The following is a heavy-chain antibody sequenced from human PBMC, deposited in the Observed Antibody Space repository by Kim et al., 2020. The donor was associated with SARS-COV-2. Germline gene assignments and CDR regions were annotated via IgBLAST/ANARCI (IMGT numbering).Heavy chain of an antibody. V-gene: IGHV4-39*01. CDR1: GDSISINYY. D-gene: IGHD2-2*01. J-gene: IGHJ5*02. CDR2: IYYSGSP. CDR3: ARFTVSRTNQFLRVSLVDP. Sequence: SETLSLTCFVSGDSISINYYWGWIRQPPGKGLEWIGSIYYSGSPYYNPSLKSRVTISVDTSKNQCPLRLSSVTAADTAVYYCARFTVSRTNQFLRVSLVDPGRQGNLVRVST.